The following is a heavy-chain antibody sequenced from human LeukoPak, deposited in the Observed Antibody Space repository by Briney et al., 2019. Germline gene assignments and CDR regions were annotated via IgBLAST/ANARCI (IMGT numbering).Heavy chain of an antibody. V-gene: IGHV4-59*01. CDR3: ARASTVVSPFDY. Sequence: SETLSLTCTVSGGSISSYYWSWIRQPPGKGLEWIGYIYYSGTTNYNPSLKSRVTISVDTSKNHFSLNLSSVTAADTAIYYCARASTVVSPFDYWGQGTLVTVSS. J-gene: IGHJ4*02. CDR1: GGSISSYY. D-gene: IGHD2-15*01. CDR2: IYYSGTT.